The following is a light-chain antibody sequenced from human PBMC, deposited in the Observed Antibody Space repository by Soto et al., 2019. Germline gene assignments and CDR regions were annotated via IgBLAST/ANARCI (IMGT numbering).Light chain of an antibody. CDR1: RSNIGTNT. Sequence: QAVVTQPSSVSGTPGQRVTISCSGSRSNIGTNTVNWYQHLPGTAPQLLIYSDNQRPSGVPDRFSGSKSGTSASLAISGLQSEDEADYYCAAWDDSLNGLVVFGGGTQLTVL. CDR2: SDN. CDR3: AAWDDSLNGLVV. J-gene: IGLJ2*01. V-gene: IGLV1-44*01.